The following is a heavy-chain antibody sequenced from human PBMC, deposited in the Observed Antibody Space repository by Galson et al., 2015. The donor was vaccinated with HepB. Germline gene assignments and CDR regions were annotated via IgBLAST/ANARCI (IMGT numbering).Heavy chain of an antibody. CDR2: ISAYNGNT. CDR3: ARDLSGYSSGWYGDY. D-gene: IGHD6-19*01. CDR1: GYTFTSYG. Sequence: SVKVSCKASGYTFTSYGISWVRQAPGQGLEWMGWISAYNGNTNYAQKLQGRVTMTTDTSTSTAYMELRSLRSDDTAVNYCARDLSGYSSGWYGDYWGQGTLVTVSS. V-gene: IGHV1-18*01. J-gene: IGHJ4*02.